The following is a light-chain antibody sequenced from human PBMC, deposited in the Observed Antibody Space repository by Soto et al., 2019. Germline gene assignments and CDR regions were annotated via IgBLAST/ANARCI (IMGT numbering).Light chain of an antibody. J-gene: IGKJ1*01. Sequence: EIVLTQSPGTLSLSPGERATLSCRASQSVSSSYLAWHQQKPGQAPRLLIYGASTRATGIPDRFSGSGSGTDFTLTISRLEPEDFAVYYCKQYGSSPWTFGQGTKVEIK. CDR2: GAS. CDR1: QSVSSSY. CDR3: KQYGSSPWT. V-gene: IGKV3-20*01.